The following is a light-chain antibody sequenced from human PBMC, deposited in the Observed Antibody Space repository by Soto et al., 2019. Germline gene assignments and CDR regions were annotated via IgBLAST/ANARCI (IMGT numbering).Light chain of an antibody. V-gene: IGLV2-11*01. CDR1: SSDVGGYFY. CDR2: DVS. J-gene: IGLJ1*01. CDR3: CSYAGSYSFGYV. Sequence: SVLTQPPSASGSPGQSVTLSCTGTSSDVGGYFYVSWYQQHPGKAPKVMIYDVSKRPSGVPDRFSGSKSGNTASLSISGLQAEDEADYYCCSYAGSYSFGYVFGTGTKVTVL.